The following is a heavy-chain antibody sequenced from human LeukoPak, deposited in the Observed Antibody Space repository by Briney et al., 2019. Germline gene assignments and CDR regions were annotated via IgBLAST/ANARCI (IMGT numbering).Heavy chain of an antibody. D-gene: IGHD3-16*02. Sequence: GGSLSLSCAASGFPFSSYAMSWVRQAPGQGLEWVSAISGSGGSTYYADSVKGRFTISRDNSKNPLYLQMNSLRAEDTAVYYCAKEIRLGELSLDYWGQGTLVTVS. CDR1: GFPFSSYA. V-gene: IGHV3-23*01. J-gene: IGHJ4*02. CDR2: ISGSGGST. CDR3: AKEIRLGELSLDY.